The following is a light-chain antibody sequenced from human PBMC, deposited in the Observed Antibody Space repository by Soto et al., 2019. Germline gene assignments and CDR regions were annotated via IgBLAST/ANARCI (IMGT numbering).Light chain of an antibody. Sequence: EIVLTQSPATLSLSPGERATLSCRASQSVLTSYLSWYQQKPGQAPRLLIYGASASATAIPDRFRGSGSGTDFTLTISRMEPEDFAVYYCQVYGSPRTFGQGTKVEIK. CDR2: GAS. CDR3: QVYGSPRT. V-gene: IGKV3-20*01. CDR1: QSVLTSY. J-gene: IGKJ1*01.